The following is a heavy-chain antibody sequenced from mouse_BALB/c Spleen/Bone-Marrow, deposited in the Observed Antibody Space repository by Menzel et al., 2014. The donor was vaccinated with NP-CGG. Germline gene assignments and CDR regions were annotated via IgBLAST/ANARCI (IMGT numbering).Heavy chain of an antibody. CDR2: ISGGGSYT. CDR3: ARHAYYDQTEVSFVY. J-gene: IGHJ3*01. CDR1: GFTFSNYG. Sequence: EVKLMESGGGLVKSGGSLKLSCAASGFTFSNYGMSCVRQTPEKRLEWVATISGGGSYTFYSDSVKGRFTISRDNAKNNLYLQLSSLRSEDTALYYCARHAYYDQTEVSFVYWGQGTLVTVSA. D-gene: IGHD2-4*01. V-gene: IGHV5-9-2*01.